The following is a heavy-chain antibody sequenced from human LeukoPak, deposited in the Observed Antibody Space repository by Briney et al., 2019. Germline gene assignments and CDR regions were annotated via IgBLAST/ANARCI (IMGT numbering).Heavy chain of an antibody. CDR1: GGSFSGYY. J-gene: IGHJ4*02. CDR2: INHSGST. D-gene: IGHD4-23*01. CDR3: ARTKGGGNSVDY. V-gene: IGHV4-34*01. Sequence: PSETLSLTCAVYGGSFSGYYWSWIRQPPGKGLEWIGEINHSGSTNYNPSLKNRVTISVDTSRNQFSLKVSSVTAADTAVYYCARTKGGGNSVDYWGQGTLVTVSS.